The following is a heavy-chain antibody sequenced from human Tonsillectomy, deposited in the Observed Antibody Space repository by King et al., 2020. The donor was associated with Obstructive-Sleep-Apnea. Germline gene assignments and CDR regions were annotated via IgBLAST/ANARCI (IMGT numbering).Heavy chain of an antibody. CDR2: ISSSGNTI. CDR1: GFTFSDYY. Sequence: QLVQSGGGLVKPGESLRLSCAPSGFTFSDYYMNWIRQAPGKGLEWVSYISSSGNTIHYADSVKGRFTISRENAKNSLYLQMNSLRAEDTAVYYCARDFSGYDSGWHYFDYWGQGTLVTVSS. D-gene: IGHD6-19*01. V-gene: IGHV3-11*01. CDR3: ARDFSGYDSGWHYFDY. J-gene: IGHJ4*02.